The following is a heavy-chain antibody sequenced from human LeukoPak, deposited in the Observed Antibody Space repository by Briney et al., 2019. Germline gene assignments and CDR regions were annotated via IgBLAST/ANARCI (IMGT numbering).Heavy chain of an antibody. CDR1: GGSVSSGSYY. J-gene: IGHJ6*03. Sequence: SETLSLTCTVSGGSVSSGSYYWTWIRQTAGKEVEWIGRIYISGTTNYNPSLKSRVTISLDTSKNQFSLKLSSVTAADTAVYYCSRGRTADYYQYYMDVWGTGTTVTASS. D-gene: IGHD5-18*01. CDR2: IYISGTT. CDR3: SRGRTADYYQYYMDV. V-gene: IGHV4-61*02.